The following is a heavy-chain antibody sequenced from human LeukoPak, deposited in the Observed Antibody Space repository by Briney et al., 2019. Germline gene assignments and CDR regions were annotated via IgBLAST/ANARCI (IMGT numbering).Heavy chain of an antibody. D-gene: IGHD1-7*01. CDR1: GFTFDDYA. CDR2: ISGSGGST. CDR3: AKLLGNNWNYVFDY. J-gene: IGHJ4*02. V-gene: IGHV3-23*01. Sequence: GGSLRLSCAASGFTFDDYAMSWVRQAPGKGLEWVSAISGSGGSTYYADSVKGRFTISRDNSKNTLYLQMNSLRAEDTAVYYCAKLLGNNWNYVFDYWGQGTLVTVSS.